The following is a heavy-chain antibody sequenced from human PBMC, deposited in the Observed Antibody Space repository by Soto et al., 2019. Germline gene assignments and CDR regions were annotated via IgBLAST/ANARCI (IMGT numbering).Heavy chain of an antibody. CDR2: ISDSGRNT. CDR1: GFTFSSYT. Sequence: PGGSLRLSCAASGFTFSSYTMSWVRQAPGKGLEWVSTISDSGRNTYYADSVKGRFTISRDNSRTTLYLQMNSLRAEDTAVYYCARDRPQGYSYGYNAFDIWGQGTMVTVSS. CDR3: ARDRPQGYSYGYNAFDI. V-gene: IGHV3-23*01. D-gene: IGHD5-18*01. J-gene: IGHJ3*02.